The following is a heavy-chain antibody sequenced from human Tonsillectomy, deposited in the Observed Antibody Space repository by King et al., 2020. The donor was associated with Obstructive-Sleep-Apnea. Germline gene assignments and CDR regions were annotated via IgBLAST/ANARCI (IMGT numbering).Heavy chain of an antibody. J-gene: IGHJ6*02. CDR3: ARVQYDSSGFYLSYGMDV. D-gene: IGHD3-22*01. V-gene: IGHV3-7*01. Sequence: VQLVESGGGLVQPGGSLRLSCAVSGFTFSSYWISWVRQAPGKGLEWVANIKQDGSEKYYVDSLNGRFTISRDNAKNSLYLQMNSLRAEDTAVYYCARVQYDSSGFYLSYGMDVWGQGTTVTVSS. CDR1: GFTFSSYW. CDR2: IKQDGSEK.